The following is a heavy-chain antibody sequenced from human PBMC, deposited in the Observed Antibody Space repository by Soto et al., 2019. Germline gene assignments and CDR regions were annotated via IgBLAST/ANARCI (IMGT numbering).Heavy chain of an antibody. Sequence: GGSLRLSCAASGFTFSSYGMHWVRQAPGKGLEWVAVIWYDGSNKYYADSVKGRFTISRDNSKNTLYLQMNSLRAEDTAVYYCARDRPSSHHNLYTAIFDYWGQGTLVTVSS. D-gene: IGHD5-18*01. CDR1: GFTFSSYG. CDR3: ARDRPSSHHNLYTAIFDY. CDR2: IWYDGSNK. J-gene: IGHJ4*02. V-gene: IGHV3-33*01.